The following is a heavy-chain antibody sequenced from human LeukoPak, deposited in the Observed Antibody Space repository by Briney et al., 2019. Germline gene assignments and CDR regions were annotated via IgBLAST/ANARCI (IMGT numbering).Heavy chain of an antibody. CDR2: IIPIFGTA. D-gene: IGHD6-6*01. J-gene: IGHJ4*02. V-gene: IGHV1-69*13. CDR3: ARDLSSSSRGYFDH. CDR1: GGTFSSYA. Sequence: ASVKVSCKASGGTFSSYAISWVRQAPGQGLEWMGGIIPIFGTANYAQKFQGRVTITADESTSTAYMELSRLRSEDTAVYYCARDLSSSSRGYFDHWGQGTLVPVSS.